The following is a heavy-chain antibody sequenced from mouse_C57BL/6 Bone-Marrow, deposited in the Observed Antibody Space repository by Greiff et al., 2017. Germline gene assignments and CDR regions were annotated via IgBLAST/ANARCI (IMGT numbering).Heavy chain of an antibody. D-gene: IGHD6-1*01. V-gene: IGHV1-82*01. CDR3: AGKQHARDY. Sequence: VMLVESGPELVKPGASVKISCKASGYAFSSSWMNWVKQRPGKGLEWIGRIYPGDGDTNYNGKFKGKATLTADKSSSTAYMQLSSLTSEDSAVYFCAGKQHARDYWGQGTSVTVSS. CDR2: IYPGDGDT. J-gene: IGHJ4*01. CDR1: GYAFSSSW.